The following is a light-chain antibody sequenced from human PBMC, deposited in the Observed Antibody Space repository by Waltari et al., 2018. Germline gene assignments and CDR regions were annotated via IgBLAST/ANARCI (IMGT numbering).Light chain of an antibody. V-gene: IGKV3-15*01. J-gene: IGKJ3*01. CDR1: QSVSTN. CDR2: AAS. CDR3: QQYNNWPPPFT. Sequence: ELVMTQSPATLSVSPGERATLSCRASQSVSTNLAWYRQKPGQAPRLLIFAASMRATGIPARFSGSGSGTEFTLTITSLQSEDSAVYYCQQYNNWPPPFTFGPGTKVDIK.